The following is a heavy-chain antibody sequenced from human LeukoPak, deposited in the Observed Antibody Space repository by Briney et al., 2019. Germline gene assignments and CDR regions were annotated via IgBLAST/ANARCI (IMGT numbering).Heavy chain of an antibody. Sequence: GSGPTLVKPTQTLTPTCTFSGFSLTTSGVGVGWIRQPPGKALEWLALIYWDADKRYSPSLKSRLSITKDTSKNQVVLTMTNMDSVDTAAYYCAHSPQRGYCSGGSCYEGEFDYWGQGTLVTVSS. CDR2: IYWDADK. CDR1: GFSLTTSGVG. CDR3: AHSPQRGYCSGGSCYEGEFDY. D-gene: IGHD2-15*01. J-gene: IGHJ4*02. V-gene: IGHV2-5*02.